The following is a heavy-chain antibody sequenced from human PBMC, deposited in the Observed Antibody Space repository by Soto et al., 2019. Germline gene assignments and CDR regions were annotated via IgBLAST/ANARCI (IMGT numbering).Heavy chain of an antibody. D-gene: IGHD6-19*01. CDR1: GFTFTSSA. CDR3: AAEIAVAAITTGFDY. J-gene: IGHJ4*02. Sequence: SVKVSCKASGFTFTSSAVQWVRQARGQRLEWIGWIVVGSGNTNYAQKFQERVTITRDMSTSTAYMELSSLRSEDTAVYYCAAEIAVAAITTGFDYWGQGTLVTVSS. CDR2: IVVGSGNT. V-gene: IGHV1-58*01.